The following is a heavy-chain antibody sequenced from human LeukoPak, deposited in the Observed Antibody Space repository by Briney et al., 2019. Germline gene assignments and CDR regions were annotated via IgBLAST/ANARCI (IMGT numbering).Heavy chain of an antibody. V-gene: IGHV4-59*01. D-gene: IGHD6-19*01. Sequence: PSETLSLTCTVSGGSISSYFWTWIRQPPGKGLEWIGYFYNSGRTKYNPSLKSRVTISVDTSKNHFSLRLSSVTAADTGVYYCARGLEDSGWQPFYFDSWGQGSLVTVSS. J-gene: IGHJ4*02. CDR2: FYNSGRT. CDR1: GGSISSYF. CDR3: ARGLEDSGWQPFYFDS.